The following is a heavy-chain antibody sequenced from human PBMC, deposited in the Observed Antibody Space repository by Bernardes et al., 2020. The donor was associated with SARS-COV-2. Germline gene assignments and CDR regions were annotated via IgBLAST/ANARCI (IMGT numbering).Heavy chain of an antibody. CDR3: AKSRVESERLHYFYS. V-gene: IGHV3-23*01. J-gene: IGHJ4*02. D-gene: IGHD1-1*01. Sequence: GGSLRLSCEASGFTFSTYSMNWVRQAPGKGLEWVSTITGSGDSTYYADSVKGRFTISRDNSKDRLYLQMNSLRAEDTAVYFCAKSRVESERLHYFYSWAQGTLVTVSS. CDR2: ITGSGDST. CDR1: GFTFSTYS.